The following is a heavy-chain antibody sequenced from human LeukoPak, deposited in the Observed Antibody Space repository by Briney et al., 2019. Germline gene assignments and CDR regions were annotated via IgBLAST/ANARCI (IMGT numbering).Heavy chain of an antibody. J-gene: IGHJ6*02. CDR1: GYTFTSYG. CDR2: ISAYNGNT. Sequence: GASVKVSCKASGYTFTSYGISWVRQAPGQGLEWMGWISAYNGNTNYAQKLQGRVTMTTDTSTSTAYMELRSLRSDDTAVYYCASVFPASPSGWYYYYGMDVWGQGTTVTVSS. V-gene: IGHV1-18*01. D-gene: IGHD6-19*01. CDR3: ASVFPASPSGWYYYYGMDV.